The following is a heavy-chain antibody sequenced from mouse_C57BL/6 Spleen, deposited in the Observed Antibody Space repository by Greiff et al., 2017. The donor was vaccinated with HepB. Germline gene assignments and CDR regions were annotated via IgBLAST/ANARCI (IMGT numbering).Heavy chain of an antibody. D-gene: IGHD1-1*01. CDR1: GYTFTSYW. Sequence: VQLQQSGAELVKAGASVKMSCKASGYTFTSYWMHWVKQRRGQGLEWFAETNPTNGRTYYNEKFKSKATRTVDKSSSTAYLLLSGATFEDSAVYYCPRIKKIVATYFDYRGPGTTLTVSS. J-gene: IGHJ2*01. V-gene: IGHV1S81*02. CDR2: TNPTNGRT. CDR3: PRIKKIVATYFDY.